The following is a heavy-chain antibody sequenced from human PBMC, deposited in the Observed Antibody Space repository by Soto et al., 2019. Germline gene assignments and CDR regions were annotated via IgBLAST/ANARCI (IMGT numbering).Heavy chain of an antibody. J-gene: IGHJ4*02. V-gene: IGHV3-9*01. CDR2: ISWNSGSI. D-gene: IGHD3-10*01. Sequence: EVQLVESGGGLVQPGRSLRLSCAASGFTFDDYAMHWVRQAPGKGLEWVSGISWNSGSIGYADSVKGRFTISRDNAKNSLYLQMNSLRAEDTALYYCAKDNYGSGSYWYYFDYWGPGTLVTVSS. CDR1: GFTFDDYA. CDR3: AKDNYGSGSYWYYFDY.